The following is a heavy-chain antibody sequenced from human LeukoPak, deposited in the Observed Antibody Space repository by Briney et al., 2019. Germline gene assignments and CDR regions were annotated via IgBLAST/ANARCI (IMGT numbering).Heavy chain of an antibody. Sequence: HPGRSLRLSCAASGFTFSSYAMHWVRQAPGKGLEWVAVMSFDGSYKYYADSVKGRFTISRDTSKNTLYLQMISLRAEDTAVYYCAKSSDFVLGSPDYWGQGTLVTVSS. CDR2: MSFDGSYK. J-gene: IGHJ4*02. CDR1: GFTFSSYA. V-gene: IGHV3-30*18. CDR3: AKSSDFVLGSPDY. D-gene: IGHD2-15*01.